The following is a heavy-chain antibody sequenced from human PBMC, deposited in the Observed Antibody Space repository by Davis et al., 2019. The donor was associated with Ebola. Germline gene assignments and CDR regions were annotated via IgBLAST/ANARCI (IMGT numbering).Heavy chain of an antibody. CDR2: IYYSGST. CDR3: ARHGAAAAPFWY. V-gene: IGHV4-59*08. J-gene: IGHJ4*02. D-gene: IGHD6-13*01. CDR1: GGSISSYY. Sequence: MPGGSLRLSCTVSGGSISSYYWSWIRQPPGKGLEWIGYIYYSGSTNYNPSLKSRVTISVDTSKNQFSLKLSSVTAADTAVYYCARHGAAAAPFWYWGQGTLVTVSS.